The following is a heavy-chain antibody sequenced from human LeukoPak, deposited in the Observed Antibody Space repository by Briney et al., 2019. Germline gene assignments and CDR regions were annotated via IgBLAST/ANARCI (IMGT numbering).Heavy chain of an antibody. CDR2: LTRSGGDT. J-gene: IGHJ3*02. Sequence: ETLSLTCTVSGGSISSGGYYWSWIRQHPGKGLEWVAALTRSGGDTYHADTVKGRFIISRDNSKDTLYLQMNSLRVEDTAVYYCAKTRGGSLHDGFDIWGHGTMVTVSS. V-gene: IGHV3-23*01. D-gene: IGHD3-16*01. CDR1: GGSISSGGYY. CDR3: AKTRGGSLHDGFDI.